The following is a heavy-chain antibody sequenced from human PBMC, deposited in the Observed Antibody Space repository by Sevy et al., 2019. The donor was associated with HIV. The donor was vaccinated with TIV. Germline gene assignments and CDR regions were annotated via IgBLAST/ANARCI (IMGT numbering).Heavy chain of an antibody. CDR1: GYSFTSYW. J-gene: IGHJ6*02. D-gene: IGHD2-15*01. V-gene: IGHV5-51*01. CDR3: ARQPSGYCSGGSCTGNYYYYGMDV. Sequence: GESLKISCKGSGYSFTSYWIGWVRQMPGKGLEWMGIIYPGDSDTRYSPSFQGQVTISADKSIGTAYLQWSSPKASDTAMNYCARQPSGYCSGGSCTGNYYYYGMDVWGQGTTVTVSS. CDR2: IYPGDSDT.